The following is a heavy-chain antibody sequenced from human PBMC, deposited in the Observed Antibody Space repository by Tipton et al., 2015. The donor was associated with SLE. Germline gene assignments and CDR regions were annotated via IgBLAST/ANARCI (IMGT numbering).Heavy chain of an antibody. D-gene: IGHD3-9*01. V-gene: IGHV4-31*03. CDR1: GGFISGSGYY. CDR2: IYYSGST. J-gene: IGHJ4*02. Sequence: TLSLTCPLSGGFISGSGYYWSWIRQHPGKGLEWIGYIYYSGSTYYNPSLKSRVTISVDTSKNQFSLKLSSVTAADTAVYYCARGLDILTGSDPDYWGQGTLVTVSS. CDR3: ARGLDILTGSDPDY.